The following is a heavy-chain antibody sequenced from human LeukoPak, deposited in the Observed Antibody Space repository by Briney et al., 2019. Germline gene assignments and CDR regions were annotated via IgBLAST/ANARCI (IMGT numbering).Heavy chain of an antibody. CDR1: GFTFSSYS. D-gene: IGHD3-16*02. V-gene: IGHV3-48*01. Sequence: PGGSLRLSCAASGFTFSSYSMNWVRQAPGKGLEWVSYISSSSSTIYYADSVKGRFTISRDNAKNSLYLQMNSLRAEDTAVYYCASGGAYDYVWGSYRPRYWGQGTLVTVSS. CDR2: ISSSSSTI. J-gene: IGHJ4*02. CDR3: ASGGAYDYVWGSYRPRY.